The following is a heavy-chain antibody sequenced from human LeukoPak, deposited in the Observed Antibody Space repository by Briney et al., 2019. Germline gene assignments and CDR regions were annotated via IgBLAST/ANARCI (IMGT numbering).Heavy chain of an antibody. D-gene: IGHD2-2*01. V-gene: IGHV3-74*01. CDR3: ARGSYQLLLGYYYYGMDV. J-gene: IGHJ6*02. CDR1: GFTFSSYW. CDR2: INSDGSST. Sequence: GGSLRLSCAASGFTFSSYWMHWVRQAPGKGLVWVSRINSDGSSTSYADSVKGRFTISRDNAKNTLYLQMNSLRAEDTAVYYCARGSYQLLLGYYYYGMDVWGQGTTVTVSS.